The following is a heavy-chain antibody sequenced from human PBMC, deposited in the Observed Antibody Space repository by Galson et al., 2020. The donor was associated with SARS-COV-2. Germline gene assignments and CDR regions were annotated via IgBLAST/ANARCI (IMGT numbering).Heavy chain of an antibody. D-gene: IGHD4-17*01. J-gene: IGHJ4*02. CDR3: ARDFGYGDYFAYFDY. V-gene: IGHV4-31*03. CDR1: GGSISSGGYY. Sequence: SETLSLTCTLSGGSISSGGYYWSWIRQHPRKGLEWIGYIYSSGSTYYNPSLKSRVTISVDTSKNQFSLKLSSVTAADTAVYYCARDFGYGDYFAYFDYGGQGTLVTVSS. CDR2: IYSSGST.